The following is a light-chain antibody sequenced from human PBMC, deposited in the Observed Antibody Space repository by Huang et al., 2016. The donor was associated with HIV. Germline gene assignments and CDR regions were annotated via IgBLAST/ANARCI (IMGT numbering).Light chain of an antibody. J-gene: IGKJ1*01. CDR3: QQYHNWPPEGT. CDR1: QSVSNH. Sequence: EIVMTQSPATLSVSPGERATLSCRASQSVSNHLAWYQHRPGQPPRLLIYGASTRATGIPARVSGGVAGTEFTLTSSSLQSEDFAVYYCQQYHNWPPEGTFGQGTKVEIK. CDR2: GAS. V-gene: IGKV3-15*01.